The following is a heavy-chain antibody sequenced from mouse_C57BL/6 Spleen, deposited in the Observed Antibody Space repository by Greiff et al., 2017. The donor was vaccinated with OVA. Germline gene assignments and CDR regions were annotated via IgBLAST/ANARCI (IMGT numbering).Heavy chain of an antibody. J-gene: IGHJ2*01. D-gene: IGHD1-1*01. CDR3: TRDPITTVVATKNIDY. Sequence: VQLQQSGAELVRPGASVTLSCKASGYTFTDYEMPWVQQTPVHGLEWIGAIDPVTGGTAYNQKFTGKALLTADKSSSTAYMELRSLTSEDSAVDYSTRDPITTVVATKNIDYWGQGTTLTVSS. CDR2: IDPVTGGT. V-gene: IGHV1-15*01. CDR1: GYTFTDYE.